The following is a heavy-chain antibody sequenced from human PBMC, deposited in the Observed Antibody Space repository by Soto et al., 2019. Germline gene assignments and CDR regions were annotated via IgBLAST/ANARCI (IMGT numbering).Heavy chain of an antibody. V-gene: IGHV3-21*01. D-gene: IGHD3-3*01. Sequence: PGGSLRLSCAASGFTLTTYSMNWVRQASGKGLEWVASISSSSSHIYYADSVKGRFTISRDNAKNSLFLQMNSLRAEDTAVYYCARDTYSAFWSGHSTYYYAMDVWGQGTTVTVSS. CDR1: GFTLTTYS. CDR2: ISSSSSHI. CDR3: ARDTYSAFWSGHSTYYYAMDV. J-gene: IGHJ6*02.